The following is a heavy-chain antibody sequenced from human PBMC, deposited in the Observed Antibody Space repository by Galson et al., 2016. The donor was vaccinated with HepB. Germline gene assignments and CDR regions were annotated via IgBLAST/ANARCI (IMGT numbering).Heavy chain of an antibody. Sequence: ATLSLTCTVSGDSISSHYWSWIRQPAGKGLEWIGRIYTSGSTHYNPSLKSRVTMSVDTSKNQFSLKLTSVTAADTAVYYCAREGCSGGSCYSGYNWFDPWGQGTLVTVSS. V-gene: IGHV4-4*07. D-gene: IGHD2-15*01. CDR2: IYTSGST. CDR1: GDSISSHY. J-gene: IGHJ5*02. CDR3: AREGCSGGSCYSGYNWFDP.